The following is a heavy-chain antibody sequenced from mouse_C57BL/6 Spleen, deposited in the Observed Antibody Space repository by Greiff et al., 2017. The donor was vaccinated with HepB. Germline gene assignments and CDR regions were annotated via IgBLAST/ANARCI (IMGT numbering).Heavy chain of an antibody. V-gene: IGHV1-80*01. D-gene: IGHD1-1*01. CDR2: LYPGDGYP. J-gene: IGHJ1*03. CDR1: GYAFSSYW. Sequence: VKLQESGAELVKPGASVKISCKASGYAFSSYWLNWVKQRPGKGLEWIGQLYPGDGYPNYTGKFKGKATLTADKSSRTAYMPLSSLTSEDSAVYFCARSTVVDWYFDVWGTGTTVTVSS. CDR3: ARSTVVDWYFDV.